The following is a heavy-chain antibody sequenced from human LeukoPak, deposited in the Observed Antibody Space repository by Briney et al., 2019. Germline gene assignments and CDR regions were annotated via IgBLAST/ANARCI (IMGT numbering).Heavy chain of an antibody. D-gene: IGHD2-21*02. Sequence: GGSMRLSCAASGFTFSYSYMNWIRQAPGNGPEWVSSISSRGDSTNYADSVKGRFTISRDNAKNSLYLQMNSLRAEDTAVYYCAREVVVTATNYWYFDLWGRGTLVTVSS. CDR2: ISSRGDST. J-gene: IGHJ2*01. CDR3: AREVVVTATNYWYFDL. CDR1: GFTFSYSY. V-gene: IGHV3-11*06.